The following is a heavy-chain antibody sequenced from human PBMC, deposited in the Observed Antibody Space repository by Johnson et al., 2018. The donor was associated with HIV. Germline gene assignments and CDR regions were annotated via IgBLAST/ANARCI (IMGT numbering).Heavy chain of an antibody. J-gene: IGHJ3*02. CDR1: GFTFDDYA. Sequence: MLLVESGGGVVQPGGSLRLSCAASGFTFDDYAMHWVRQAPGKGLEWVSGINWNGGRTGYADSVKGRFTISRDNAKNSLYLQMNSLRAEDTAVYYCARDRGYWDAFDIWGQGTMVTVSS. V-gene: IGHV3-20*04. CDR3: ARDRGYWDAFDI. D-gene: IGHD3-22*01. CDR2: INWNGGRT.